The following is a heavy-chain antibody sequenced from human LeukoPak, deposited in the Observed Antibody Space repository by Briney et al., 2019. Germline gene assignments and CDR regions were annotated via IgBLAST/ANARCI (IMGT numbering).Heavy chain of an antibody. D-gene: IGHD6-6*01. CDR2: IYPDDSDT. Sequence: GESLKISCKGSGYSFTNYWIGWVRQMPGKGLEWMGIIYPDDSDTRYSPSFEGHVTFSADKSINTTYLQWSSLKASDSAIYYCARRLPSSSSYGVYDFWGQGTLVTVSS. CDR3: ARRLPSSSSYGVYDF. V-gene: IGHV5-51*01. J-gene: IGHJ4*02. CDR1: GYSFTNYW.